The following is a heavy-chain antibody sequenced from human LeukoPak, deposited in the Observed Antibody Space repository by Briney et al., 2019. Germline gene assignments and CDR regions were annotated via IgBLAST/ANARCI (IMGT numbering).Heavy chain of an antibody. Sequence: GGSLRLSCAASGFIFSDYWMTWVRQTPGKGLEWVANIRQDGSDKYYVDSVKGRFTISRDNAKNSLFLQMNSLRAEDTAVYYCAKGYNYGFGHNVGDYYYYMDVWGKGTTVTVSS. V-gene: IGHV3-7*03. J-gene: IGHJ6*03. CDR1: GFIFSDYW. D-gene: IGHD5-18*01. CDR3: AKGYNYGFGHNVGDYYYYMDV. CDR2: IRQDGSDK.